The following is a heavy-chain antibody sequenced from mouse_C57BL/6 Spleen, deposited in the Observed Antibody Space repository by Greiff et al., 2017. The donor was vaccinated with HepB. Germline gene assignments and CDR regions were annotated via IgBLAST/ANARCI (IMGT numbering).Heavy chain of an antibody. CDR3: ARRDDSWYFDV. CDR2: ISSGGSYT. CDR1: GFTFSSYG. J-gene: IGHJ1*03. V-gene: IGHV5-6*01. D-gene: IGHD2-4*01. Sequence: EVQLVESGGDLVKPGGSLKLSCAASGFTFSSYGMSWVRQTPDKRLEWVATISSGGSYTYYPDSVKGRFTISRDNAKNTLYLQMSSLKSEDTAMYYCARRDDSWYFDVWGTGTTVTVSS.